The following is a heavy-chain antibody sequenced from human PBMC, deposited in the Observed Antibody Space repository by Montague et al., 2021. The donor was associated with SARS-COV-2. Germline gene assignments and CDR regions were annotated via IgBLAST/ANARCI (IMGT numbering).Heavy chain of an antibody. CDR3: ARAVIYGGYAFAYFDF. Sequence: TLSLTCTVPGGSISSDSYYWSWIRQPAGKGLEWIGRVYTTGSTNYTPSLKSPVTISGDTSRNQFSLRLTSVTAAGTAMYYCARAVIYGGYAFAYFDFWGQGVLVTVSS. J-gene: IGHJ4*02. D-gene: IGHD5-12*01. CDR2: VYTTGST. V-gene: IGHV4-61*02. CDR1: GGSISSDSYY.